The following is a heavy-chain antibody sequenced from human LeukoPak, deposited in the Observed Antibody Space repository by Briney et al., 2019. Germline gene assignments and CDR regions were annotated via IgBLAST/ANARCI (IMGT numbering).Heavy chain of an antibody. V-gene: IGHV1-69*13. CDR2: IIPIFGTA. CDR3: AREEYSSSWTPTYYYYGMDV. D-gene: IGHD6-13*01. CDR1: GGIFSSYA. J-gene: IGHJ6*02. Sequence: ASVKVSCKASGGIFSSYAISWVRQAPGQGLEWMGGIIPIFGTANYAQKFQGRVTITADESTSTAYIELSSLRSEDTAVYYCAREEYSSSWTPTYYYYGMDVWGQGTTVTVSS.